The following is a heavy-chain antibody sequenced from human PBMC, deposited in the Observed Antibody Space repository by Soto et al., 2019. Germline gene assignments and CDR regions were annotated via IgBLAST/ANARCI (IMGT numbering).Heavy chain of an antibody. D-gene: IGHD3-10*01. J-gene: IGHJ5*02. CDR3: ARGEGFGDP. Sequence: QVQLVQSGAEVKKPGASVKVSCKASGYTFSSYGISWVRQAPGQGLEWMGWISAYNGNTNYAQKLQXXXTXXTDTSTSTAHMELRSLRSADTAVYYCARGEGFGDPWGQGTLVTVSS. V-gene: IGHV1-18*01. CDR1: GYTFSSYG. CDR2: ISAYNGNT.